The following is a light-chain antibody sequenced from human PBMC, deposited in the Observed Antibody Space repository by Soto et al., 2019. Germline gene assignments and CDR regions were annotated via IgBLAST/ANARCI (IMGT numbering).Light chain of an antibody. CDR3: CSYASSSTWV. V-gene: IGLV2-23*02. Sequence: SVLTQPASVSGSPGQSITISCTGTSNDVGSYNLVSWYQQHPGKAPKLMIYEVSKRPSGVSNRFSGSKSGNTASLTISGLQAEDEADYYCCSYASSSTWVFGGGTKLTVL. J-gene: IGLJ3*02. CDR2: EVS. CDR1: SNDVGSYNL.